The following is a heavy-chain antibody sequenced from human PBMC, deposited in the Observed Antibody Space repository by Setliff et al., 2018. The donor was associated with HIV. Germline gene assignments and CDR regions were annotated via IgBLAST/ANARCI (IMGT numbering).Heavy chain of an antibody. J-gene: IGHJ4*02. V-gene: IGHV1-18*01. CDR2: ISAYNGNT. Sequence: ASVKVSCKASGYTFTSYGISWVRQAPGQGLEWMGWISAYNGNTNYAQKLQGRVTMTTDTSTSTAYMELRSLRSDATAVYYCARDSNMFAVAGSWGSGGGHWGQGTLVTVSS. D-gene: IGHD6-19*01. CDR3: ARDSNMFAVAGSWGSGGGH. CDR1: GYTFTSYG.